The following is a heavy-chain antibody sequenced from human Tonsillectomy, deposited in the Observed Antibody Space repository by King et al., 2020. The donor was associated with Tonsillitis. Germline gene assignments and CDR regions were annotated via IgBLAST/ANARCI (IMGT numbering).Heavy chain of an antibody. CDR3: ARDRGLFPNWDFDL. CDR2: IYIRGYNTGSI. CDR1: GGSISSNY. D-gene: IGHD3-22*01. V-gene: IGHV4-4*07. Sequence: VQLQESDPGLVKPSETLSLICTVSGGSISSNYWSWIRQPAGKGLEWIGRIYIRGYNTGSINYNPSLKSRVTMSVDTSKNQFSLNLMSVTAADTAVYDGARDRGLFPNWDFDLWGRGTLVTVSS. J-gene: IGHJ2*01.